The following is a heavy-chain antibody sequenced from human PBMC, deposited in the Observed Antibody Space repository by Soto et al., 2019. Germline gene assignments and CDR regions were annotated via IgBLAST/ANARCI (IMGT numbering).Heavy chain of an antibody. CDR3: ARQPVAGWVFEY. CDR1: GGSISSSY. CDR2: IYYSGST. D-gene: IGHD6-19*01. Sequence: SETLSLTCTVSGGSISSSYWSWVRQPPGKGLDWIGYIYYSGSTNYNPSLKSRVTISVDTAKNQLSLKLSSVTAADTAVYYCARQPVAGWVFEYWGQGTLVTVSS. V-gene: IGHV4-59*01. J-gene: IGHJ4*02.